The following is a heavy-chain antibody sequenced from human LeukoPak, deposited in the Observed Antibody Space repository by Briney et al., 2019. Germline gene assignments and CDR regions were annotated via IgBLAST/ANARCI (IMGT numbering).Heavy chain of an antibody. CDR3: AKESDSVAGTHYYYYMDV. CDR1: GFTFSSYE. D-gene: IGHD6-19*01. CDR2: ISSSGSTI. J-gene: IGHJ6*03. V-gene: IGHV3-48*03. Sequence: GGSLRLSCAASGFTFSSYEMNWVRQAPGKGLEWVSYISSSGSTIYYADSVKGRFTISRDNAKNTLYLQMNSLRAEDTAVYYCAKESDSVAGTHYYYYMDVWGKGTTVTVSS.